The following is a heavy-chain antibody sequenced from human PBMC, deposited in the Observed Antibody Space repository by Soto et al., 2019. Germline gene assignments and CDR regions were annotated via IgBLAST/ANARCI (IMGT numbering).Heavy chain of an antibody. D-gene: IGHD4-17*01. CDR1: GGSISSGDYY. CDR3: AREIYGDFLGGNWFDP. V-gene: IGHV4-30-4*01. Sequence: QVQLQESGPGLVKPSQTLSLTCTVSGGSISSGDYYWSWIRQPPGKGPEWIGYIYYSCSTYYNPFNKSRVTISVDTSKNQFSLKLSSVTAADTAVYYCAREIYGDFLGGNWFDPWGQGTLVTVSS. J-gene: IGHJ5*02. CDR2: IYYSCST.